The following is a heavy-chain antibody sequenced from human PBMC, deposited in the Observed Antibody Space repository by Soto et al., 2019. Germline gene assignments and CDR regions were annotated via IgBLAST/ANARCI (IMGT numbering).Heavy chain of an antibody. CDR1: GGSISGNSDY. CDR2: INYSGNT. J-gene: IGHJ4*01. Sequence: PSETLSLTCTVSGGSISGNSDYWGWIRQPPGKGLEYIGSINYSGNTYYNPSLKSRVTISVDTSKNQFSLKLTSVTAADTAVFYCARLDKSMAQTLDYWGHGTLFTVS. CDR3: ARLDKSMAQTLDY. V-gene: IGHV4-39*01. D-gene: IGHD2-2*03.